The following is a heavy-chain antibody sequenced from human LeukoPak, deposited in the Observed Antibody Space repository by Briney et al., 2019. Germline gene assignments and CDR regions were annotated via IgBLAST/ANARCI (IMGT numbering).Heavy chain of an antibody. Sequence: GGSLRLXCAASGFTFDDYAMHWDRPAPGKGLEWVSGISWNSGSIGYADSVKGRFTISRDNAKNSLHLQMNSLRAEDMALYYCAKDVGGELPGYYFDYWGQGTLVTVSS. CDR3: AKDVGGELPGYYFDY. V-gene: IGHV3-9*03. CDR2: ISWNSGSI. J-gene: IGHJ4*02. CDR1: GFTFDDYA. D-gene: IGHD1-26*01.